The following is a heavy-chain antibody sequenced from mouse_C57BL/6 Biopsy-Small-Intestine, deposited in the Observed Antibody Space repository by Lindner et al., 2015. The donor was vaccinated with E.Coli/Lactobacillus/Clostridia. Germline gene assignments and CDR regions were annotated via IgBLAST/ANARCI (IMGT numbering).Heavy chain of an antibody. V-gene: IGHV1-82*01. CDR1: GYAFSSSW. J-gene: IGHJ2*01. CDR3: ARSGGY. CDR2: IYPGDGDT. Sequence: VQLQESGPELVKPGASVKISCKASGYAFSSSWMNWVKQRPGKGLEWIGRIYPGDGDTNYNGKFKGKATLTADKSSSTAYMQLSSLTSEDSAVYFCARSGGYWGQGTTLTVSS. D-gene: IGHD1-1*02.